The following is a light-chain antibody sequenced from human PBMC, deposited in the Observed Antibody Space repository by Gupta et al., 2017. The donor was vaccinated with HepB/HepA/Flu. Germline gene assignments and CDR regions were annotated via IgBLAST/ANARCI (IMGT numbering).Light chain of an antibody. CDR2: DVS. V-gene: IGLV2-14*01. CDR3: SSYASRNIV. CDR1: SSDIGAYNY. Sequence: SALTQPASVSGSSGQSLTIACTGTSSDIGAYNYVSWYQQHPGKAPKLLIFDVSNRPSGVSNRFSGSKSGKTAALTISGLQAEDEADYYCSSYASRNIVFGGGTKLTVL. J-gene: IGLJ2*01.